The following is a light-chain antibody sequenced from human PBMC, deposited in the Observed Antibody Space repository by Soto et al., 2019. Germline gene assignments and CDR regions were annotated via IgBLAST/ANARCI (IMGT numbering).Light chain of an antibody. CDR3: SSYTSSSLYV. V-gene: IGLV2-14*01. CDR2: DVS. CDR1: SSDVGGYNY. Sequence: QSALTQPASVSGSPGQSITISCTGTSSDVGGYNYVSWYQQHPGKAPKLMIYDVSNRPSGVSNRFSGSKSGNTASLTFSGLQAEDEADYYCSSYTSSSLYVFGTGTKLTVL. J-gene: IGLJ1*01.